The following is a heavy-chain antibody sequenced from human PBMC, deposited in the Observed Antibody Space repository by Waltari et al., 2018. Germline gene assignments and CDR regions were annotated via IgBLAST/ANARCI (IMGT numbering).Heavy chain of an antibody. D-gene: IGHD3-3*02. CDR1: GYTFTSYG. CDR3: ARAAPSDQPAFPFDY. V-gene: IGHV1-18*01. J-gene: IGHJ4*02. Sequence: QVQLVQSGAEVKKPGASVKVSCKASGYTFTSYGISWVRQAPGQGLEWMGWISAYNGNTNYAQTLQGRVTMTTDTSTSTAYMELRSLRSDDTAVYYCARAAPSDQPAFPFDYWGQGTLVTVSS. CDR2: ISAYNGNT.